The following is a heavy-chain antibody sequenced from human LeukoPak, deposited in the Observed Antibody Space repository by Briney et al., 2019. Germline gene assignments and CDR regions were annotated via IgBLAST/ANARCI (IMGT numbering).Heavy chain of an antibody. CDR3: ARGGERVTAGTIGGGPRRYYYYYMDV. V-gene: IGHV4-34*01. CDR2: INHSGST. J-gene: IGHJ6*03. D-gene: IGHD1-1*01. Sequence: SETLSLTCAVYGGSFSGYYWSWLRQPPGKGLEWIGEINHSGSTNYNPSLKSRVTISVDTSKNQFPLKLSSVTAADTAVYYCARGGERVTAGTIGGGPRRYYYYYMDVWGKGTTVTVSS. CDR1: GGSFSGYY.